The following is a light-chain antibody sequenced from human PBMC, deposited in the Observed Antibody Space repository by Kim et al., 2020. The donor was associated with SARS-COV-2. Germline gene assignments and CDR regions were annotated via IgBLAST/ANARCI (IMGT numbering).Light chain of an antibody. J-gene: IGLJ1*01. CDR2: GKS. CDR3: TSRDSSENHGV. CDR1: SLRKYF. Sequence: SSELTQDPAVSVALGQTVRIACQGDSLRKYFASWYQQKPGQAPVLVFYGKSSRPSGIPDRFSGSTSGNTASLTITGAQADDEADYYCTSRDSSENHGVFGTGTKVTVL. V-gene: IGLV3-19*01.